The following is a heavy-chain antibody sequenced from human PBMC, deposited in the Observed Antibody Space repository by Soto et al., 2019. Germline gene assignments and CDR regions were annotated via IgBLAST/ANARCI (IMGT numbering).Heavy chain of an antibody. CDR1: GYIFTSYY. CDR2: INPSGGST. Sequence: GASVKVSCKASGYIFTSYYMHGVRQAPGQGLEWMGIINPSGGSTSYAQKFQGRVTMTRDTSTSTVYMELSSLRSEDTAVYYCAIAGDSSSDSNSLKGGDYWGQGTLVTVSS. J-gene: IGHJ4*02. V-gene: IGHV1-46*03. CDR3: AIAGDSSSDSNSLKGGDY. D-gene: IGHD6-6*01.